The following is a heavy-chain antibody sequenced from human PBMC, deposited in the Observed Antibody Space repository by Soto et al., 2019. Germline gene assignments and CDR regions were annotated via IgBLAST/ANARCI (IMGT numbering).Heavy chain of an antibody. J-gene: IGHJ4*02. CDR2: ISGSGGRS. V-gene: IGHV3-23*01. D-gene: IGHD3-16*01. CDR1: GFTFSNYA. Sequence: EVQLLDSGGGLVQPGGSLRLSCAASGFTFSNYAMTWVRQGPGKGLEWVSGISGSGGRSYYADSVKGRFTSSRDNSKSTLYLQMNSLRAEDTAVYYCAKAYFVWSSEQPYYFDYWRQGTLVTVSS. CDR3: AKAYFVWSSEQPYYFDY.